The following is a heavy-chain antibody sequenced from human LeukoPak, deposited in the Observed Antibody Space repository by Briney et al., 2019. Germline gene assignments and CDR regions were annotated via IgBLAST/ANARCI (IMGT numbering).Heavy chain of an antibody. Sequence: SETLSLTCTVSGGSISSYYWSWIRQPAGKGLEWIGRIYTSGSTNYNASLKSRVSMSVATSKNQFSLKLSSVTAADTAVFYCARENSGSYREFDYWGQGTLVTVSS. CDR3: ARENSGSYREFDY. J-gene: IGHJ4*02. D-gene: IGHD1-26*01. CDR1: GGSISSYY. CDR2: IYTSGST. V-gene: IGHV4-4*07.